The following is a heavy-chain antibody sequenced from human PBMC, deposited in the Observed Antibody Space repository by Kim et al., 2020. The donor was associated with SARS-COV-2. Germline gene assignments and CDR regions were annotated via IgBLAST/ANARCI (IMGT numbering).Heavy chain of an antibody. CDR2: IYAGGNA. V-gene: IGHV3-53*01. CDR1: GFTVRDSH. J-gene: IGHJ6*02. D-gene: IGHD3-16*01. Sequence: GGSLRLSCAASGFTVRDSHMSWVRQAPGKGLEWVSGIYAGGNADYADSVKARFTISRDTSQNTVYLQMKSLRDGDTAMYYCARDAVWSGTYYHYGMDVWGRGTTVTVSS. CDR3: ARDAVWSGTYYHYGMDV.